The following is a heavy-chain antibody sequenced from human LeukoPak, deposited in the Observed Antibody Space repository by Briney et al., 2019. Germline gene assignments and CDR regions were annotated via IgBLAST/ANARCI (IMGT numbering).Heavy chain of an antibody. J-gene: IGHJ4*02. D-gene: IGHD3-10*01. V-gene: IGHV3-74*01. CDR2: INTDGSST. Sequence: GGSLRLSCAASGFTFSSYWMHWVRQAPGKGLVWVSRINTDGSSTSYADSVKGRFTISRDNSKNTLYLQMNSLRAEDTAVYYCARDTITMVRGVILPDYWGQGTLVTVSS. CDR1: GFTFSSYW. CDR3: ARDTITMVRGVILPDY.